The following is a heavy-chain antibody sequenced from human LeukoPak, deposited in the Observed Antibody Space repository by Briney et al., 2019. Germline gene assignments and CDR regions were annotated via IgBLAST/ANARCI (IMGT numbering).Heavy chain of an antibody. V-gene: IGHV4-61*10. J-gene: IGHJ4*02. CDR2: IYYSGST. CDR1: GGSISSGSYY. Sequence: SQTLSLTCTVSGGSISSGSYYWSWIRQPAGKGLEWIGYIYYSGSTNYNPSLKSRVTISVDTSKNQFSLKLSSVTAADTAAYYCARDRLDVFDYWGQGTLVTVSS. D-gene: IGHD3/OR15-3a*01. CDR3: ARDRLDVFDY.